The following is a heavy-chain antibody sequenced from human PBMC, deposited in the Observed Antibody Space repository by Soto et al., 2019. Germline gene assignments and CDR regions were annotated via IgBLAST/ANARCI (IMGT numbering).Heavy chain of an antibody. Sequence: GGSLRLSCAASGFTFSSYGMHWVRQAPGKGLEWVAVISYDGSNKYYAGSVKGRFTMSRDNSKNTLYLQMNSLRAEETAVYYCAKDLSPTVLRFLEWLPLDYWGQGTLVTVSS. CDR1: GFTFSSYG. V-gene: IGHV3-30*18. CDR2: ISYDGSNK. D-gene: IGHD3-3*01. J-gene: IGHJ4*02. CDR3: AKDLSPTVLRFLEWLPLDY.